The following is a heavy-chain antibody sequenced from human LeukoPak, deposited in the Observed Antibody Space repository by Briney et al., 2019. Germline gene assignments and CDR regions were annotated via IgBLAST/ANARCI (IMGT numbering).Heavy chain of an antibody. CDR2: IYSGGRT. V-gene: IGHV3-53*01. D-gene: IGHD5-24*01. J-gene: IGHJ4*02. Sequence: GGSLRLSCAASGFTVSSNYMMWVRQAPGKGLEWVSVIYSGGRTYYADSVKGRFTISRDNSKNTPYLQMNSLSPEDTAVYYCAKGVLQVDWGLGTLVTVSS. CDR1: GFTVSSNY. CDR3: AKGVLQVD.